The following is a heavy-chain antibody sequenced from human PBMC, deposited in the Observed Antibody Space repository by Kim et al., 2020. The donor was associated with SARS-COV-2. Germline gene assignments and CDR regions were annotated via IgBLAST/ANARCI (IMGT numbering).Heavy chain of an antibody. D-gene: IGHD6-6*01. CDR3: ARHIAALPQYYFDY. V-gene: IGHV5-51*01. J-gene: IGHJ4*02. Sequence: SPSFQGQVTISADKSISTAYLQWSSLKASDTAMYYCARHIAALPQYYFDYWGQGTLVTVSS.